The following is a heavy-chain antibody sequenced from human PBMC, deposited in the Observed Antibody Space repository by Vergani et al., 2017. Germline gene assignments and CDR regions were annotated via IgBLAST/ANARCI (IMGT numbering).Heavy chain of an antibody. J-gene: IGHJ5*02. CDR1: GSTVRGNY. V-gene: IGHV3-33*08. CDR2: TWYDGNNK. CDR3: ARDLRLLYNRFDP. Sequence: LQLVESGGGLVQPGGSLRLSCAASGSTVRGNYMTWVRQAPGKGLEWVAVTWYDGNNKQYADSVKGRFTISRDNSKSTMYLQMNSLRDEDTGVYYCARDLRLLYNRFDPWGQGTLVTVSS. D-gene: IGHD1-14*01.